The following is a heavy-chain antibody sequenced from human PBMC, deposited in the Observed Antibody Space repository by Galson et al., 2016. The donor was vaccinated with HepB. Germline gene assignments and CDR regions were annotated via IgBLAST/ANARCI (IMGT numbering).Heavy chain of an antibody. V-gene: IGHV3-33*08. J-gene: IGHJ1*01. D-gene: IGHD5-24*01. CDR2: IWYDGTNK. CDR3: ARGEDGLGFGRFY. CDR1: GSTFSSYG. Sequence: SLRLSCAASGSTFSSYGMHWVRQAPGKGLEWVAVIWYDGTNKYYADSVKGRFTISRDNSKNTLYLQMNSLRAEDTAVYYCARGEDGLGFGRFYWGQGALVTVSS.